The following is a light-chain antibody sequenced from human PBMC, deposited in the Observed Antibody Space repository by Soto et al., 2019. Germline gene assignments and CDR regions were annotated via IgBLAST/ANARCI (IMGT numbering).Light chain of an antibody. CDR2: DAS. CDR3: QQYENLPIT. J-gene: IGKJ5*01. V-gene: IGKV1-33*01. CDR1: QDISNL. Sequence: DIQMTQSPSSLSASVGDRVTITCQATQDISNLLNWFQQKPGKXPKXXIYDASNLETGVPSRFSGSGSGTDFTLTISSLQAEDIETYYCQQYENLPITFGQGTRLEIK.